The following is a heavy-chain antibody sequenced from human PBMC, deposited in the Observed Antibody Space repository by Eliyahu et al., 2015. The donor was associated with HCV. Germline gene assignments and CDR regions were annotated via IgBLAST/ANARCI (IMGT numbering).Heavy chain of an antibody. CDR3: TTDYYDFWSGYPTYYYYGMDV. D-gene: IGHD3-3*01. CDR2: IKSKTDGGTT. CDR1: GFPFSNAW. Sequence: EVQLVESGGGLVKPGGXLRLXCAASGFPFSNAWXSXVRQAPGKGGGWVGRIKSKTDGGTTDYAAPVKGRFTISRDDSKNTLYLQMNSLKTEDTAVYYCTTDYYDFWSGYPTYYYYGMDVWGQGTTVTVSS. V-gene: IGHV3-15*01. J-gene: IGHJ6*02.